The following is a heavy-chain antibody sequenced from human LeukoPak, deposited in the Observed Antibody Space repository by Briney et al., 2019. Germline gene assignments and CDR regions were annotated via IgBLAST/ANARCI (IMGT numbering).Heavy chain of an antibody. Sequence: SQTLSLTCAISGDSVSSNSVTWNWIRQSPSRGLEWLGRTYYRSAWYNDYAVSVRGRITVNPDTSKNQFSLHLSSVTAADTAVYYCARTNARGVIITWGQGTLVTVSS. V-gene: IGHV6-1*01. CDR1: GDSVSSNSVT. CDR3: ARTNARGVIIT. J-gene: IGHJ4*02. D-gene: IGHD3-10*01. CDR2: TYYRSAWYN.